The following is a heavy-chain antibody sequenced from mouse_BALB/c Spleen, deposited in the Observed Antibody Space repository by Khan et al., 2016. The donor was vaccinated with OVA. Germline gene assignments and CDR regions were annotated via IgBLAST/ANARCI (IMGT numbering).Heavy chain of an antibody. CDR1: GYTFPNYG. V-gene: IGHV9-3-1*01. CDR3: ARSNGNYWFAY. D-gene: IGHD2-1*01. J-gene: IGHJ3*01. Sequence: QIQLVQSGPELKKPGETVKISCKASGYTFPNYGMNWVKQAPGKGLKWMGWINTYTGEPTYADDFKGRFAFSLETSASTAYLQINNLKNEDTATXCCARSNGNYWFAYWGQGTLVTVSA. CDR2: INTYTGEP.